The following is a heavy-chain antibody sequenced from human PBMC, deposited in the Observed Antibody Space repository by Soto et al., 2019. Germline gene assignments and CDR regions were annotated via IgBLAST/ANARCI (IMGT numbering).Heavy chain of an antibody. D-gene: IGHD4-17*01. V-gene: IGHV3-21*01. CDR1: GFTFSSYS. CDR2: ISSSSSYI. J-gene: IGHJ4*02. Sequence: GGSLRLSCAASGFTFSSYSMNWVRQAPGKGLEWVSSISSSSSYIYYADSVKGRFTISRDNAKNSLYLQMNSLRAEDTAVYYCARGFVTTRGIFDYWGQGTLVTVSS. CDR3: ARGFVTTRGIFDY.